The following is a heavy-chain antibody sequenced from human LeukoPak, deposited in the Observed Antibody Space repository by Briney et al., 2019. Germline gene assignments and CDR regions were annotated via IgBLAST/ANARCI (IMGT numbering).Heavy chain of an antibody. CDR3: ARDQVGMVTTTFGYYYGMDV. CDR1: GYTFTSYA. Sequence: ASVKVSCKASGYTFTSYAMHWVRQAPGQRLEWMGWINAGNGNTKYSQKFQGRATITRDTSASTAYMELSSLRSEDTAVYYCARDQVGMVTTTFGYYYGMDVWGQGTTVTVSS. V-gene: IGHV1-3*01. J-gene: IGHJ6*02. CDR2: INAGNGNT. D-gene: IGHD4-17*01.